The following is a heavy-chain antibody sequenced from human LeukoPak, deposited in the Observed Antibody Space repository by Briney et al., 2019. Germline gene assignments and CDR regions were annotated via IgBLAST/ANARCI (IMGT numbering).Heavy chain of an antibody. Sequence: GGSLRLSCAASGFTFSSYWMSWVRQAPGKGLEWVANIKQDGSVKYYVDSVKGRFTISRDNSKNTLYLQMNSLRAEDTAVYYCARAGYGAGYYFDYWGQGTLVTVSS. CDR2: IKQDGSVK. CDR1: GFTFSSYW. D-gene: IGHD4/OR15-4a*01. J-gene: IGHJ4*02. V-gene: IGHV3-7*03. CDR3: ARAGYGAGYYFDY.